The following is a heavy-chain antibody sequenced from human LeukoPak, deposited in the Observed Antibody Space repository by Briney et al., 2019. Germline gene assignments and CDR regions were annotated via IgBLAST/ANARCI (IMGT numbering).Heavy chain of an antibody. Sequence: PSETLSLTCAVYGGSISSYYWSWIRQPPGKGLEWIGYIYYSGSTNYNPSLKSRVTISVDTSKNQFSLKLSSVTAADTAVYYCARVYCSGGSCYVLSFDYWGQGTLVTVSS. V-gene: IGHV4-59*01. CDR2: IYYSGST. CDR3: ARVYCSGGSCYVLSFDY. J-gene: IGHJ4*02. CDR1: GGSISSYY. D-gene: IGHD2-15*01.